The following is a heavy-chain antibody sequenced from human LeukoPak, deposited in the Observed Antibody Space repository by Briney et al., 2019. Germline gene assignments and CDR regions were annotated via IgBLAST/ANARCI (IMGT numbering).Heavy chain of an antibody. Sequence: ETLSLTCTVSGGSISSSSYYWGWIRQPPGKGLEWIGSIYYSGSTYYNPSLKSRVTISVDTSKNQFSLKLSSVTAADTAVYYCARSSRGQWLVHHYFDYWGQGTLVTVSS. V-gene: IGHV4-39*07. CDR3: ARSSRGQWLVHHYFDY. D-gene: IGHD6-19*01. J-gene: IGHJ4*02. CDR2: IYYSGST. CDR1: GGSISSSSYY.